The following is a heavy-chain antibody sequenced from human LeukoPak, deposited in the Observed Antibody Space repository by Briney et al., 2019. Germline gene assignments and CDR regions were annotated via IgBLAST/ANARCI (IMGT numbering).Heavy chain of an antibody. CDR3: ASLYSSSRYSAFDI. Sequence: GGSLRLSCAASGFTFSSYSMNWVRQAPGKGLEWVSSISSSSSYIYYADSVKGRFTISRDNAKNSLYLQMNSLRAEDTAVYYCASLYSSSRYSAFDIWGQGTMVTVSS. CDR1: GFTFSSYS. J-gene: IGHJ3*02. CDR2: ISSSSSYI. D-gene: IGHD6-13*01. V-gene: IGHV3-21*01.